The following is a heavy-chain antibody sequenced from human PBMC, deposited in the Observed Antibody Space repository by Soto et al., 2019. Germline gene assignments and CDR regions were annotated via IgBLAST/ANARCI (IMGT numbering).Heavy chain of an antibody. CDR2: INPSGGST. Sequence: ASVKVSCKASGYTFTSYYMHWVRQAPGQGLEWMGIINPSGGSTSYAQKFQGRVTMTRDTSTSTVYMELSSLRSEDTAVYYCAREREFCRGGGCRDQIFNLWGGGTLV. V-gene: IGHV1-46*01. D-gene: IGHD2-15*01. CDR3: AREREFCRGGGCRDQIFNL. J-gene: IGHJ2*01. CDR1: GYTFTSYY.